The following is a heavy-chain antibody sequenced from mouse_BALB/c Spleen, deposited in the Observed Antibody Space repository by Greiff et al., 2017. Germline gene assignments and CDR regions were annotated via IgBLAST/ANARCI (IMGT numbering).Heavy chain of an antibody. CDR2: ISSGGGST. V-gene: IGHV5-12-1*01. CDR3: ARRGYDYDIAMDY. D-gene: IGHD2-4*01. CDR1: GFAFSSYD. J-gene: IGHJ4*01. Sequence: EVKLVESGGGLVKPGGSLKLSCAASGFAFSSYDMSWVRQTPEKRLEWVAYISSGGGSTYYPDTVKGRFTISRDNAKNTLYLQMSSLKSEDTAMYYCARRGYDYDIAMDYWGQGTSVTVSS.